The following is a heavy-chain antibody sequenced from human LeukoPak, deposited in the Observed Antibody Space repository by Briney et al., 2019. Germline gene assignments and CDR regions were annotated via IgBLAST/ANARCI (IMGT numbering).Heavy chain of an antibody. CDR1: GYTFTGDY. CDR3: AKVGDGLNDAFDI. CDR2: INPSNGGT. J-gene: IGHJ3*02. D-gene: IGHD5-24*01. V-gene: IGHV1-2*06. Sequence: GASVKGSCKASGYTFTGDYMNWVRQAPGQGLEWMGRINPSNGGTNYAQKFEGRVTMTRHTSITTAYMELSRLRSDDTAVYYCAKVGDGLNDAFDIWGQGTMVTVSS.